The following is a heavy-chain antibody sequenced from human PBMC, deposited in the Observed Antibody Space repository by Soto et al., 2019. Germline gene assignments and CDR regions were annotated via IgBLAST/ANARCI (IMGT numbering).Heavy chain of an antibody. D-gene: IGHD2-15*01. J-gene: IGHJ6*02. CDR3: ARYRHCSGDSCNYYYIMDL. Sequence: GASVKVSCKTSGYTFTSYGITWVRQAPGQGLEWMGWITTDKGKTTYAQKFQGRVTMTTDTSTSTAYMELSSLRSDDTATYFCARYRHCSGDSCNYYYIMDLWGQGTTVTVSS. V-gene: IGHV1-18*01. CDR2: ITTDKGKT. CDR1: GYTFTSYG.